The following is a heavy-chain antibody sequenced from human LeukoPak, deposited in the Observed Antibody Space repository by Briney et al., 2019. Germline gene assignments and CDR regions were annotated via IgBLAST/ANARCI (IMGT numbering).Heavy chain of an antibody. CDR2: ISWGGGST. J-gene: IGHJ6*03. Sequence: GGSLRLSCAASGFTFDDYAMHWVRQAPGKGLEWVSLISWGGGSTYYADSVKGRFTISRDNSKNSLYLQMNSLRAEDTALYYCAKDSYCSSTSCYPRNYYYYMDVWGKGTTVTVSS. D-gene: IGHD2-2*01. CDR3: AKDSYCSSTSCYPRNYYYYMDV. CDR1: GFTFDDYA. V-gene: IGHV3-43D*03.